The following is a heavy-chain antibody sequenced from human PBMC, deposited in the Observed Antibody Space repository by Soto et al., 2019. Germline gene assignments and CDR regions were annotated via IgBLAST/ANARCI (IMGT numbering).Heavy chain of an antibody. Sequence: QVQLVQSGVEVKKPGASVKVSCKASGYTFTTYGISWVRQAPGQGLEWMGWISPYDGDTNYADTLQGRVTLTTDTSTTTAYMELRSLRSDDTAMYYCARDHDGSYQADSFDPWGQGTLVIVSS. V-gene: IGHV1-18*01. D-gene: IGHD1-26*01. CDR1: GYTFTTYG. CDR2: ISPYDGDT. J-gene: IGHJ5*02. CDR3: ARDHDGSYQADSFDP.